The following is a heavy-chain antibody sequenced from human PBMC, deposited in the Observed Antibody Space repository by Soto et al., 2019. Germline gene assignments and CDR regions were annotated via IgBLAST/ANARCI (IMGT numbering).Heavy chain of an antibody. CDR3: ARGYGDYVRLSFDY. CDR1: GFTFSSYW. V-gene: IGHV3-74*01. J-gene: IGHJ4*02. CDR2: SNSDGSST. Sequence: EVQLVESGGGLVQPGGSLRLSCAASGFTFSSYWMHWVRQAPGKGLVWVSRSNSDGSSTTYADSVKGRFTISRDNAKNTLYLQMNSLRAEDTAVYYCARGYGDYVRLSFDYWGQGTLVTVSS. D-gene: IGHD4-17*01.